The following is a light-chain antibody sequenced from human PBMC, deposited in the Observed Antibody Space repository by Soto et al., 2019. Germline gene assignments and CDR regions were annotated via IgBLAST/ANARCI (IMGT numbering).Light chain of an antibody. V-gene: IGKV3-11*01. CDR2: DAS. Sequence: IMLAQSAATLSLSPGERATLSCRASQSVSISLAWYQQKPGQAPRLLIYDASNRATGVPARFSGSGSGTDFTLTVSSLEPEDFALYYCQQRSNWPPEITFGQGTRLEIK. CDR1: QSVSIS. J-gene: IGKJ5*01. CDR3: QQRSNWPPEIT.